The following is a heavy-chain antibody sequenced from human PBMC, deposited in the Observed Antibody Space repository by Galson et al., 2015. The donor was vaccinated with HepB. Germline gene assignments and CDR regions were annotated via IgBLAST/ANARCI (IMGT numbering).Heavy chain of an antibody. V-gene: IGHV3-30*18. CDR2: ILYDGSNK. CDR1: GFTFSSYG. Sequence: SLRLSCAASGFTFSSYGMHWVRQAPGKGLEWVAVILYDGSNKYYADSVKGRFTISRDNSKNTLYLQMNSLRAEDTAVYYCAKDSLGEEYYYGSGSYYNFGYYYYGMDVWGQGTTVTVSS. J-gene: IGHJ6*02. CDR3: AKDSLGEEYYYGSGSYYNFGYYYYGMDV. D-gene: IGHD3-10*01.